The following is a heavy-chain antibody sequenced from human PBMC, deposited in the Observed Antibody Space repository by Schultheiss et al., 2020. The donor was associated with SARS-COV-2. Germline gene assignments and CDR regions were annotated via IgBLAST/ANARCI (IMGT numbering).Heavy chain of an antibody. Sequence: SQTLSLTCTVSGGSISSYYWSWIRQPPGKGLEWIGYIYYSGSTNYNPSLKSRVTISVDTSKNQFSLKLSSVTAADTAVYYCARGDNWGYYGYWGQGTLVTVSS. CDR2: IYYSGST. V-gene: IGHV4-59*12. D-gene: IGHD7-27*01. J-gene: IGHJ4*02. CDR1: GGSISSYY. CDR3: ARGDNWGYYGY.